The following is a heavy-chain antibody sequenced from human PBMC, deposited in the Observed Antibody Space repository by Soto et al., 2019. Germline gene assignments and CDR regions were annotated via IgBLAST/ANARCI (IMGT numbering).Heavy chain of an antibody. J-gene: IGHJ4*02. D-gene: IGHD5-12*01. CDR3: ARGGTWLTIRGYFDC. CDR2: IYDSGST. V-gene: IGHV4-31*03. CDR1: GGSISSGGHY. Sequence: QVQLRESGPGLVKPSQILSLTCTVSGGSISSGGHYWSWLRQHPGKGLEWIGYIYDSGSTYYNPSLKSRVIISEDTSKNHFSLKLSSVTAADTAVYYCARGGTWLTIRGYFDCWGQGTLVTVSP.